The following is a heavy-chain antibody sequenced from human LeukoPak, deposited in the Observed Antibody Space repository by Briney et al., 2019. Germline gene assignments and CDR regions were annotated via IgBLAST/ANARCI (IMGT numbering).Heavy chain of an antibody. CDR2: IYNDGDT. V-gene: IGHV4-39*01. Sequence: SETLSLTCTVSGGPISTSAYYWVWVRQSPGKGLEWIGSIYNDGDTYYNPSFESRVTIAIETSKNQFSLRLTSVTAADTAVYYCTSRGFRLPLDAFDVWGQGTRVAVSS. CDR3: TSRGFRLPLDAFDV. J-gene: IGHJ3*01. CDR1: GGPISTSAYY.